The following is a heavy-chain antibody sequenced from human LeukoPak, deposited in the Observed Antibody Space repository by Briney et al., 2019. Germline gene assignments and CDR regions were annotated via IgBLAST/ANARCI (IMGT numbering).Heavy chain of an antibody. CDR2: TYYRSKWYN. J-gene: IGHJ4*02. V-gene: IGHV6-1*01. D-gene: IGHD3-16*02. CDR1: GDSVSSNSAA. CDR3: ASSPTMITFGGVIVMSYYFDY. Sequence: SQTLSLTCAISGDSVSSNSAAWNWIRQSPSRGLEWLGRTYYRSKWYNDYAVSVKSRITINPDTSKNQFSLQLNSVTPEDTAVYYCASSPTMITFGGVIVMSYYFDYWGQGTLVTVSS.